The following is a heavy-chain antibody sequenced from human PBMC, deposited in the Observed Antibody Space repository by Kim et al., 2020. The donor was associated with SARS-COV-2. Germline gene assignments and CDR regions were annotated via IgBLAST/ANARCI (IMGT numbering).Heavy chain of an antibody. Sequence: NPTLKSRVTISLDTSKNQFSLKLNSVTAADTAVYFCARPGSVSGWFYFDSWGQGILVTVSS. CDR3: ARPGSVSGWFYFDS. V-gene: IGHV4-39*01. D-gene: IGHD3-10*01. J-gene: IGHJ4*02.